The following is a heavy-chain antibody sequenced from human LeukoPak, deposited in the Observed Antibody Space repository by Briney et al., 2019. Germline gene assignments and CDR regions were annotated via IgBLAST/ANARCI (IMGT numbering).Heavy chain of an antibody. CDR1: AYTFTSYY. D-gene: IGHD6-19*01. V-gene: IGHV1-46*01. CDR3: ARDLTRMYSSGWSGGY. Sequence: GASVKVSSKASAYTFTSYYVHCLRHPPRQGLVWMGTINPSGGSTTYAQKFQGRVNMTRDTSTSTVYMELSSLRSEDTAVYYCARDLTRMYSSGWSGGYWGEGTLVTVSS. CDR2: INPSGGST. J-gene: IGHJ4*02.